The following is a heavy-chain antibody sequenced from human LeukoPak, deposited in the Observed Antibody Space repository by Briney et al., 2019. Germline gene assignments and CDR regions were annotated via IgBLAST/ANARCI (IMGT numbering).Heavy chain of an antibody. CDR1: GFTFSNYA. CDR2: ISSSSSYI. Sequence: GGSLRLSCAASGFTFSNYAMNWVRQAPGKGLEWVSSISSSSSYIYYADSVKGRFTISRDNAKNSLYLQMNSLRAEDTAVYYCARDFGLQLVQTVAFDYWGQGTLVTVSS. CDR3: ARDFGLQLVQTVAFDY. J-gene: IGHJ4*02. V-gene: IGHV3-21*01. D-gene: IGHD5-24*01.